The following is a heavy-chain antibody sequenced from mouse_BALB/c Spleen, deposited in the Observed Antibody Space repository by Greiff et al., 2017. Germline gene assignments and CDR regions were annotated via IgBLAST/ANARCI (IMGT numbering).Heavy chain of an antibody. CDR3: ARSPYYGNPWFAY. V-gene: IGHV1S29*02. J-gene: IGHJ3*01. D-gene: IGHD2-10*01. CDR2: IYPYNGGT. CDR1: GYTFTDYN. Sequence: EVQLQQSGPELVKPGASVKISCKASGYTFTDYNMHWVKQSHGKSLEWIGYIYPYNGGTGYNQKFKSKATLTVDNSSSTAYMELRSLTSEDSAVYYCARSPYYGNPWFAYWGQGTLVTVSA.